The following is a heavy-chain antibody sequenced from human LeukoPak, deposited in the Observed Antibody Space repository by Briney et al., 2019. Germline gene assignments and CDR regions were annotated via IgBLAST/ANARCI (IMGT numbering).Heavy chain of an antibody. CDR2: ISGSGGST. CDR3: AKGTGVYYDSSGYYEPGDY. Sequence: GGSLRLSCAASGFTFSSYAMSWVRQAPGKGLEWDSAISGSGGSTYYADSVKGRFTISRDNSKNTLYLQMNSLRAEDTAVYYCAKGTGVYYDSSGYYEPGDYWGQGTLVTVSS. V-gene: IGHV3-23*01. J-gene: IGHJ4*02. D-gene: IGHD3-22*01. CDR1: GFTFSSYA.